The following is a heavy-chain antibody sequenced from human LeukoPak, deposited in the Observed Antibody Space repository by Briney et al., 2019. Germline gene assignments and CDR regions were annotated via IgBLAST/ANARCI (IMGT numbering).Heavy chain of an antibody. CDR3: ARTRLYSSSWAHFDY. V-gene: IGHV1-2*02. D-gene: IGHD6-13*01. CDR1: GYTFTVSC. CDR2: MNPNTGGR. J-gene: IGHJ4*02. Sequence: ASVNLSCKASGYTFTVSCMYWVRQPPRPGREWMGWMNPNTGGRNNEKKFQGRVTMTRDTSISTAYMELSRLRSDDTAVYDCARTRLYSSSWAHFDYWGQGTLVTVSS.